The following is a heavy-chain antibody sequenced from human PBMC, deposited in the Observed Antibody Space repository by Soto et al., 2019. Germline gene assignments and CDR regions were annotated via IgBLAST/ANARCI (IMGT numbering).Heavy chain of an antibody. D-gene: IGHD5-18*01. Sequence: PGGSLRLPCAASGFNFSSLAMSRVRQDPGKGLEWVSAISGSGGGTYYTDSVKGRFTISRDNSKNTLYLQMNSLRAEDTAVYYCAALRGYTYGSLDYWGQGTLVTVSS. J-gene: IGHJ4*02. CDR3: AALRGYTYGSLDY. V-gene: IGHV3-23*01. CDR1: GFNFSSLA. CDR2: ISGSGGGT.